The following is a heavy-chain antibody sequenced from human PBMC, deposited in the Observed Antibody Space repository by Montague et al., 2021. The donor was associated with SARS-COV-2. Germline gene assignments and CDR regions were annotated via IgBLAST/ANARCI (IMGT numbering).Heavy chain of an antibody. J-gene: IGHJ4*02. CDR2: ISGTGGST. Sequence: SLRLSCAATGFTSRTYAMTWVRQAPEKGLEWVSSISGTGGSTYYADSVKGRFSISRDKSKNTLYLQMNSLRAEDTAIYYCAADAKFSVATIPGYWGQGTPVTVSS. CDR1: GFTSRTYA. V-gene: IGHV3-23*01. D-gene: IGHD5-12*01. CDR3: AADAKFSVATIPGY.